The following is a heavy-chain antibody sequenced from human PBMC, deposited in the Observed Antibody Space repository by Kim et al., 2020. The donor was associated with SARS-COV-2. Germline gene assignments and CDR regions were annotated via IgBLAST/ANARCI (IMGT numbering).Heavy chain of an antibody. J-gene: IGHJ6*02. D-gene: IGHD3-3*01. V-gene: IGHV3-72*01. CDR1: GFVFSDYY. Sequence: GGSLRLSCTASGFVFSDYYMDWVRQAPGKGPEWVGRIRNRANRYSTDFAASVKGRFSISRDDSKRTLYLQMNNLRAEDTAIYYCARTLRFLDMDVWGQGTPVTVSS. CDR3: ARTLRFLDMDV. CDR2: IRNRANRYST.